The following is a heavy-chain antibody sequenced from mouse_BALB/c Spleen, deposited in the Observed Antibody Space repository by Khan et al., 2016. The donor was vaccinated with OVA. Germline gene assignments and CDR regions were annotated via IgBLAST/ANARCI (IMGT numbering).Heavy chain of an antibody. V-gene: IGHV2-6-5*01. J-gene: IGHJ4*01. CDR2: IWGGGST. CDR3: AKGVWSYYYALDY. CDR1: GFSLTDYG. Sequence: QVQLKESGPGLVAPSQSLSITCTVSGFSLTDYGVSWIRQPPGKGLEWLGVIWGGGSTYYNSALKSRLSINKDNSKSQVFLKMSSLQTDDTAMYYCAKGVWSYYYALDYWGQGTSVTVSS.